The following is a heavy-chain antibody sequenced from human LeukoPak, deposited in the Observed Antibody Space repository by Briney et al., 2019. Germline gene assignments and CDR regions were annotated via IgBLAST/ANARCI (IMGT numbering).Heavy chain of an antibody. D-gene: IGHD2-2*01. CDR1: GYTFTSYG. J-gene: IGHJ4*02. V-gene: IGHV1-18*04. CDR3: AALHCSSTSCFPLY. Sequence: GASVRVSCKASGYTFTSYGISWVRQAPGQGLEWVGWISAYNGNTNYAQKLQGRVTMTTDTSTTTADMKLRSLISDDAAVYYCAALHCSSTSCFPLYWGQGTLVTVSS. CDR2: ISAYNGNT.